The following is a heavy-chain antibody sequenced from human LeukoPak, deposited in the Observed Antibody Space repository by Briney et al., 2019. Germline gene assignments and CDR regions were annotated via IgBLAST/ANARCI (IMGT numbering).Heavy chain of an antibody. CDR3: ARRNHIVVVPAAPWDY. D-gene: IGHD2-2*01. V-gene: IGHV4-39*01. CDR1: GGSISSSSYY. Sequence: SETLSLTCTVSGGSISSSSYYWGWIRQPPGKGLEWIGNIYFSGSTYYNPSLKSRVTISVDTSKNQFSLKLSSVTAADTAVYYCARRNHIVVVPAAPWDYWGQGTLVTVSS. CDR2: IYFSGST. J-gene: IGHJ4*02.